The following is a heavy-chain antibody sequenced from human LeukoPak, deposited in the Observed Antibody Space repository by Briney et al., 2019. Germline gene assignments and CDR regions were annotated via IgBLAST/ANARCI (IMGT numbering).Heavy chain of an antibody. CDR3: ASIHYDFWSGYYRDYYYYGMDV. D-gene: IGHD3-3*01. CDR1: GFTFSSYW. J-gene: IGHJ6*02. V-gene: IGHV3-30-3*01. CDR2: ISYDGSNK. Sequence: PGGSLRLSCAASGFTFSSYWMSWVRQAPGKGLEWVAVISYDGSNKYYADSVKGRFTISRDNSKNTLYLQMNSLRAEDTAVYYCASIHYDFWSGYYRDYYYYGMDVWGQGTTVTVSS.